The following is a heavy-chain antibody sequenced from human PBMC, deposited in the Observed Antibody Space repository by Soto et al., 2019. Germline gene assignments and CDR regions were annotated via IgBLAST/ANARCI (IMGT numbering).Heavy chain of an antibody. V-gene: IGHV4-59*08. J-gene: IGHJ5*02. Sequence: SETLSLTCTVSGGSVSDFYWSRIRQSPGKGLEWIGFIYYTGSTDYNPSLKGRVTISLDTSKTQFSLKLTSVTAADTAVYYCARDYYDSSDYTTNWFDPWGQGTLVTVSS. CDR2: IYYTGST. D-gene: IGHD3-22*01. CDR1: GGSVSDFY. CDR3: ARDYYDSSDYTTNWFDP.